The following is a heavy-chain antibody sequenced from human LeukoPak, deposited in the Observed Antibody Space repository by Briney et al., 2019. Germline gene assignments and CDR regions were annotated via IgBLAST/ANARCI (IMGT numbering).Heavy chain of an antibody. J-gene: IGHJ6*03. V-gene: IGHV3-7*01. Sequence: PGGSLRLSCVGLEFSFETYWMSWVRQAPGKGPEWVANINEDGSEKHYVGSVRGRFTISRDNADNSLHLQMNSLRPEDMAVYYCARGETMDVWGKGTTVTVSS. CDR2: INEDGSEK. D-gene: IGHD5-24*01. CDR1: EFSFETYW. CDR3: ARGETMDV.